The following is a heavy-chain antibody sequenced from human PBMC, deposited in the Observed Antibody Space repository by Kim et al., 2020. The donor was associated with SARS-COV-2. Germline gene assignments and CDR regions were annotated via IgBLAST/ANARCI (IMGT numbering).Heavy chain of an antibody. Sequence: GGSLRLSCAASGFTFNNYGMHWVRQAPGKGLEWVAVIWYDGSNKYYADSVKGRFTIARDNSKNTMYLQMNSLRAEDTAMYYCARDYMVGGDSFDHWGQGTRVTVSS. D-gene: IGHD3-10*01. J-gene: IGHJ4*02. CDR3: ARDYMVGGDSFDH. CDR1: GFTFNNYG. CDR2: IWYDGSNK. V-gene: IGHV3-33*01.